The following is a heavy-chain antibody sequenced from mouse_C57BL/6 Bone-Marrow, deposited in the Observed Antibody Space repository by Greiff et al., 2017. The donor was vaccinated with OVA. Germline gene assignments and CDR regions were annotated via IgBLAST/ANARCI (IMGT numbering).Heavy chain of an antibody. D-gene: IGHD2-4*01. CDR2: ISDGGSYT. V-gene: IGHV5-4*03. CDR3: ARGGIYYDYDRGFDY. J-gene: IGHJ2*01. CDR1: GFTFSSYA. Sequence: DVKLVESGGGLVKPGGSLKLSCAASGFTFSSYAMSWVRQTPEKRLEWVATISDGGSYTYYPDNVKGRFTISRDNAKNNLYLQMSHLKSEDTAMYYCARGGIYYDYDRGFDYWGQGTTLTVSS.